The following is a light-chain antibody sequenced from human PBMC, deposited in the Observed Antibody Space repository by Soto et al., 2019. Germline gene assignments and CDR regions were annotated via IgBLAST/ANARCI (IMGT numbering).Light chain of an antibody. CDR1: SSDIGGYDY. J-gene: IGLJ1*01. CDR2: GVT. V-gene: IGLV2-14*01. CDR3: TSYTDSSNYV. Sequence: QSALTQPASVSGSPGQSITISCTGTSSDIGGYDYVSWYQHHPGKAPKFIIYGVTNRPSGVSHRFSGSKSANTASLTISGLQAEDEADYYCTSYTDSSNYVFGTGTKVTVL.